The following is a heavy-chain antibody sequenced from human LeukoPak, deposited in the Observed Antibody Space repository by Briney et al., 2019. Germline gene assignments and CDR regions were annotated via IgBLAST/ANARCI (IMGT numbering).Heavy chain of an antibody. D-gene: IGHD3-16*01. CDR1: GYTFTAYD. V-gene: IGHV1-18*01. CDR3: AWGRGPTSRY. CDR2: ISTYNGNT. J-gene: IGHJ4*02. Sequence: ASVKVSCKASGYTFTAYDISWVRQAPGQGLEWMGWISTYNGNTNYAQNLQGRVTMTTDTSTSTAYMELRNLRSDDTAVYYCAWGRGPTSRYWGQGTLVTVSS.